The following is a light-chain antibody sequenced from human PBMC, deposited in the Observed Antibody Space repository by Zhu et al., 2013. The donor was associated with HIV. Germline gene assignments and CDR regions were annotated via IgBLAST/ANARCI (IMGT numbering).Light chain of an antibody. J-gene: IGKJ2*03. CDR3: QQYKTYPQS. CDR1: QAVNNY. V-gene: IGKV1-27*01. Sequence: DIQMTQSPSFLSASVGDSVTITCRASQAVNNYLAWYQQRPGKGPTLLIYYASKLHSGVPSRFSGSGSGTDFTLTISRLQPEDVATYYCQQYKTYPQSFGQGTKLDLK. CDR2: YAS.